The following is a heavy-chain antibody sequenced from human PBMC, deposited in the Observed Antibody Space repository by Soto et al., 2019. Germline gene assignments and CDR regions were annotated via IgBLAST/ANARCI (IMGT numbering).Heavy chain of an antibody. V-gene: IGHV1-69*13. CDR1: GGTLSSYA. CDR3: ARGCVDTAMVTQAEANLFNY. CDR2: IIPIFGTA. Sequence: GASVKVSCKASGGTLSSYAISWVRQAPGQGLEWMGGIIPIFGTANYAQKFQGRVTITADESTSTAYMELSSLRSEDTAVYYCARGCVDTAMVTQAEANLFNYWGQGTLVTVSS. J-gene: IGHJ4*02. D-gene: IGHD5-18*01.